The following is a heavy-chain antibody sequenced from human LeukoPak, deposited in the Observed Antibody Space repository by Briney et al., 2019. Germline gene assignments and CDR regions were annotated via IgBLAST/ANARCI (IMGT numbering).Heavy chain of an antibody. CDR3: ARVCSSTSCFNY. CDR2: INAGNGNT. Sequence: ASVKVSSKASGYTFTSYAMHWVRQAPGQRLEWMGWINAGNGNTKYSQKFQGRVTITRDTSASTAYMELSSLRSEDTAVYYCARVCSSTSCFNYWGQGTLVTVSS. V-gene: IGHV1-3*01. J-gene: IGHJ4*02. D-gene: IGHD2-2*01. CDR1: GYTFTSYA.